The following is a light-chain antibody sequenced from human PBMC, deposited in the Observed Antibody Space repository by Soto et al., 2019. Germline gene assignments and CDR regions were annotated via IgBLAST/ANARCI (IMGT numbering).Light chain of an antibody. CDR1: QSVSSN. V-gene: IGKV3-15*01. Sequence: EIVMTQSPATLSVSPGERATLSCRASQSVSSNLAWYQQTPGQAPRLLIYGASTRATDIPARFSGSGSGTEFTLTISSLQSEDFAVYYCQQYNNWPPYTFGQGTKLEIK. CDR3: QQYNNWPPYT. CDR2: GAS. J-gene: IGKJ2*01.